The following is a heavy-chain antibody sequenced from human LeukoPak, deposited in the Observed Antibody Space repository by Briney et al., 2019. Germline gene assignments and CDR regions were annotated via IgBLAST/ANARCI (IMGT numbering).Heavy chain of an antibody. CDR1: GFTFSSYE. CDR2: ISSSGSTI. V-gene: IGHV3-48*03. D-gene: IGHD1-26*01. CDR3: AREWKVGATTWCFAY. J-gene: IGHJ4*02. Sequence: GGSLRLSCAASGFTFSSYEMNWVRQAPGKGLEWVSYISSSGSTIYYADSVKGRFTISRDNAKNSLYLQMNSLRAEDTAVYYCAREWKVGATTWCFAYWGQGTLVTVSS.